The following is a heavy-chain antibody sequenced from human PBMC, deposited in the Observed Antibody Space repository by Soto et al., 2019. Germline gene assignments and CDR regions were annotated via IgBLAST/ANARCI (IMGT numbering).Heavy chain of an antibody. D-gene: IGHD2-2*01. J-gene: IGHJ6*02. V-gene: IGHV3-48*02. CDR1: VFTFISYS. Sequence: GWSLRLSCASSVFTFISYSMNWVRQAPGKGLEWVSYISSSSSTIYYADSVKGRFTISRDNAKNSLYLQMNSLRDEDTAVYYCARAEVPAARYYYYGMDVWGQGTTVTVSS. CDR2: ISSSSSTI. CDR3: ARAEVPAARYYYYGMDV.